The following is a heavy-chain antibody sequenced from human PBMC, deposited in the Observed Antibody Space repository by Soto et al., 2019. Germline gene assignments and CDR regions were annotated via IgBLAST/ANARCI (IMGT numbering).Heavy chain of an antibody. V-gene: IGHV1-8*01. D-gene: IGHD1-20*01. CDR1: GYTFTSYD. CDR2: MNPNSGNT. CDR3: ARGGNWNAWLVLVY. Sequence: ASVKVSCKASGYTFTSYDINWVRQATGQGLEWMGWMNPNSGNTGYAQKFQGRVTMTRNTSTSTAYMELSSLRSEDTAVYYCARGGNWNAWLVLVYWGQGTLVTVSS. J-gene: IGHJ4*02.